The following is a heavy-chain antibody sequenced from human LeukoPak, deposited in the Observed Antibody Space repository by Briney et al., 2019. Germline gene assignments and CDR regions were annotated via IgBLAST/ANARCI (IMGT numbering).Heavy chain of an antibody. V-gene: IGHV3-23*01. CDR1: GFSFSSYA. CDR3: AREREYSYAGALDY. J-gene: IGHJ4*02. Sequence: GGSLRRSCAASGFSFSSYAMSWVRQAPGKGLEWVSGIISSGAGTNYADSVRGRFTISRDNSKNTLYLQMNSLRAEDTAVYYCAREREYSYAGALDYWGQGTLVTVSS. D-gene: IGHD5-18*01. CDR2: IISSGAGT.